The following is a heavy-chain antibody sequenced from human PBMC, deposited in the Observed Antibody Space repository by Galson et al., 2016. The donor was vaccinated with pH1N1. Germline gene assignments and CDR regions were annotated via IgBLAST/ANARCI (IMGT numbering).Heavy chain of an antibody. CDR3: ARRFFEYLEGRPTDAFDI. CDR2: IDNTGST. J-gene: IGHJ3*02. Sequence: TLSLTCTVSGGSISSGGYYWSWIRQHPGKGLEWIGYIDNTGSTYYRSSLKSRITISVDTSKNQFSLRLSSVTAADTAVYYCARRFFEYLEGRPTDAFDIWGPGTMVTVSS. D-gene: IGHD3-3*01. V-gene: IGHV4-31*03. CDR1: GGSISSGGYY.